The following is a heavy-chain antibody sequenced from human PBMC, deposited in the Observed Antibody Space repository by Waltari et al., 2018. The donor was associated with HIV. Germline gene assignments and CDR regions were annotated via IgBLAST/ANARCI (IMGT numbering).Heavy chain of an antibody. CDR2: IYYSGST. CDR3: ARDFIGGQWLEGDY. CDR1: GGSFSSGDYY. Sequence: QVQLQESGPGLVKPSQTLSLTCPVSGGSFSSGDYYWSWIPQPPGKGLEWIGYIYYSGSTYYNPSLKSRVTISVDTSKNQFSLKLSSVTAADTAVYYCARDFIGGQWLEGDYWGQGTLVTVSS. V-gene: IGHV4-30-4*01. J-gene: IGHJ4*02. D-gene: IGHD6-19*01.